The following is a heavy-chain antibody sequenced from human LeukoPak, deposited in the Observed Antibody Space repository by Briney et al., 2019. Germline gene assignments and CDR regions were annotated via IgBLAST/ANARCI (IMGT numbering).Heavy chain of an antibody. CDR3: ARHEYDILTGYSSLDY. J-gene: IGHJ4*02. Sequence: ETLSLTCTVSGGSISSFYWSWIRQPPGKGLEWIAYIYNSGSSSYNPSLKSRVTISLDTSKNQFSLKLSSVTAADTAVYYCARHEYDILTGYSSLDYWGLGTLVTVSS. CDR1: GGSISSFY. D-gene: IGHD3-9*01. CDR2: IYNSGSS. V-gene: IGHV4-59*08.